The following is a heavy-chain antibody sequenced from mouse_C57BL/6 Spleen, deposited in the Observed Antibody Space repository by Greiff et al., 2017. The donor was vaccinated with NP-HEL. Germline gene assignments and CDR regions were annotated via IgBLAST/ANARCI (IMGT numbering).Heavy chain of an antibody. J-gene: IGHJ1*03. CDR1: GYTFTDYN. CDR2: INPNNGGT. CDR3: AREPELGHWYFDV. D-gene: IGHD4-1*01. V-gene: IGHV1-18*01. Sequence: VQLKQSGPELVKPGASVKIPCKASGYTFTDYNMDWVKQSHGKSLEWIGDINPNNGGTIYNQKFKGKATLTVDKSSSTAYMELRSLTSEDTAVYYCAREPELGHWYFDVWGTGTTVTVSS.